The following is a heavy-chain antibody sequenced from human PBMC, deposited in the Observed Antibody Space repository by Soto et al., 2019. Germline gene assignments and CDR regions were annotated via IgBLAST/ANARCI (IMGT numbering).Heavy chain of an antibody. D-gene: IGHD6-19*01. CDR1: GFTFSSYS. CDR2: ISSSSSYI. J-gene: IGHJ4*02. CDR3: ERDPRIAVAGTRFDY. V-gene: IGHV3-21*01. Sequence: EVQLVESGGGLVKPGGSLRLSCAASGFTFSSYSMNWVRQAPGKGLEWVSSISSSSSYIYYADSVKGRFTISRDNAKNSLYLQMNSLRAEDTAVYYCERDPRIAVAGTRFDYWGQGTLVTVSS.